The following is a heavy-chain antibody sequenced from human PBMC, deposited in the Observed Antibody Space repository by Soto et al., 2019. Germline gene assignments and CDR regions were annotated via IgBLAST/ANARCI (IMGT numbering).Heavy chain of an antibody. CDR2: IRSSGNTI. V-gene: IGHV3-48*03. CDR1: GFTFSSYE. CDR3: ARRPDYGDYWGPFDY. J-gene: IGHJ4*02. D-gene: IGHD4-17*01. Sequence: EVQLVESGGGLVQPGGSLRLSCEASGFTFSSYEMNWVRQAPGKGLEWVSYIRSSGNTIYYADSVKGRFTISRDNAKNSLYLQMNSLRAEDTAVYYCARRPDYGDYWGPFDYWGQGTLVTVSS.